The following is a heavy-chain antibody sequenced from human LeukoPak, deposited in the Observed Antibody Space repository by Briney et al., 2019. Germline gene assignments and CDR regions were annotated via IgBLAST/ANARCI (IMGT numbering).Heavy chain of an antibody. CDR1: GFTFSSYA. Sequence: GGSLSLSCAASGFTFSSYAMSWVRQAPRKGLEWASAISGSGGSTYYADSVKGRFTISRDNSKNTLYLQMNSLRAEDTAVYYCAKYPGPIVATIKDYWGQGTLVTVSS. J-gene: IGHJ4*02. D-gene: IGHD5-12*01. CDR3: AKYPGPIVATIKDY. CDR2: ISGSGGST. V-gene: IGHV3-23*01.